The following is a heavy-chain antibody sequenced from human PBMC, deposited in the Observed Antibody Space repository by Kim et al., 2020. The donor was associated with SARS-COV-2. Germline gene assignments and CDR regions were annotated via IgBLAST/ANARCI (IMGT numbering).Heavy chain of an antibody. J-gene: IGHJ4*02. CDR2: IIPIFGTA. V-gene: IGHV1-69*06. CDR3: ARAISFGGVQAFDY. Sequence: SVKVSCKASGGTFSSYAISWVRQAPGQGLEWMGGIIPIFGTANYAQKFQGRVTITADKSTSTAYMELSSLRSEDTAVYYCARAISFGGVQAFDYWGQGTLVTVSS. CDR1: GGTFSSYA. D-gene: IGHD3-16*01.